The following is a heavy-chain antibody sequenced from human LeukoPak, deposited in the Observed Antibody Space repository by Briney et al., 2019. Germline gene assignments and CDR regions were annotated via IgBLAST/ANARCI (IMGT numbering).Heavy chain of an antibody. CDR3: ARDLGDYVGYDAFDI. J-gene: IGHJ3*02. CDR2: ITSSGSKT. D-gene: IGHD4-17*01. CDR1: GFTFSSYE. V-gene: IGHV3-48*03. Sequence: PGGSLRLSCAASGFTFSSYEMNWVRQAPGKGLEWLSYITSSGSKTYYADSVKGRFTISRDNPKNSLYLQMNSQRAEDTAVYYCARDLGDYVGYDAFDIWGQGTMVTVSS.